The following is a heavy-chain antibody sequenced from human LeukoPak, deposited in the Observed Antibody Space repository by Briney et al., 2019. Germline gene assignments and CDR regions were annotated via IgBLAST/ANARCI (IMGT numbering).Heavy chain of an antibody. V-gene: IGHV1-18*01. D-gene: IGHD6-13*01. CDR2: ISVFYGHT. CDR3: VREVSAANAGYMDV. Sequence: GASVKVSCKASGYTFTSYGISWVRQAPGQGLEWMGWISVFYGHTNYSQNFQGRLTMTTHTSTSTAYLELRSLRSDDTAVYYCVREVSAANAGYMDVWGTGTTVTVSS. CDR1: GYTFTSYG. J-gene: IGHJ6*03.